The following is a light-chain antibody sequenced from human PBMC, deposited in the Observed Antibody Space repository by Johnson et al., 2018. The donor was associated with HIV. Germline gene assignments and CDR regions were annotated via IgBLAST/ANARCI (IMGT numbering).Light chain of an antibody. V-gene: IGLV1-51*02. CDR3: GTWDSSLSAYV. CDR1: SSNIGNNY. Sequence: QSVLTQAPSVSAAPGQKVSISCSGSSSNIGNNYVSWYQQLPGTAPKLLIYENNKRPSGIPDRFSGSKSGTSATLGITGLQTGDEADYYCGTWDSSLSAYVVGTGTKVIVL. CDR2: ENN. J-gene: IGLJ1*01.